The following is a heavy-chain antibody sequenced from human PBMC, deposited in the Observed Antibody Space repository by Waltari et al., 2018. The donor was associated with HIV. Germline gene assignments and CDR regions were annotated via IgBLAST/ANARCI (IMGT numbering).Heavy chain of an antibody. CDR1: GFTFSNYG. V-gene: IGHV3-23*01. CDR2: MRGCCCNT. D-gene: IGHD6-13*01. Sequence: EVQLLESGGGLVQTGGSLRLSCAASGFTFSNYGMNWVRQAPGKGLEWLSAMRGCCCNTYYADSRKGRFTISRDNSKNTLYLQMNSLRAEDTAVYFCVKEHQYSHTWYSYYGMDVWGQGTTVTVSS. J-gene: IGHJ6*02. CDR3: VKEHQYSHTWYSYYGMDV.